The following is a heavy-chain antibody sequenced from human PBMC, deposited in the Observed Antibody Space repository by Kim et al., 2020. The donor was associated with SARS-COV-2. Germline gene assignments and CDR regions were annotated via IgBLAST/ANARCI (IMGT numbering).Heavy chain of an antibody. Sequence: SETLSLTCTVSGGSISSYYWSWIRQPPGKGLEWIGYIYYSGSTNYNPSLKSRVTISVDTSKNQFSLKLSSVTAADTAVYYCARHPDYDFWSGSRTGGWFDPWGQGTRVTVSS. V-gene: IGHV4-59*08. D-gene: IGHD3-3*01. CDR2: IYYSGST. CDR1: GGSISSYY. CDR3: ARHPDYDFWSGSRTGGWFDP. J-gene: IGHJ5*02.